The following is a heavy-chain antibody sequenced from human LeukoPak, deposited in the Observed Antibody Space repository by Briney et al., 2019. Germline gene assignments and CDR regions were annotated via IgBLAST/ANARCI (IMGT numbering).Heavy chain of an antibody. D-gene: IGHD3-22*01. Sequence: GGSLRLSCAASGFTVSTNYMSWVRQTPGKGLEWVSVIYSGGGTYYADSVKGRFAVSRDNSKNTLYLQMNSLRAEDTAVYYCAKVFSSYYDSSGIDYWGQGTLVTVSS. CDR3: AKVFSSYYDSSGIDY. CDR2: IYSGGGT. CDR1: GFTVSTNY. J-gene: IGHJ4*02. V-gene: IGHV3-53*01.